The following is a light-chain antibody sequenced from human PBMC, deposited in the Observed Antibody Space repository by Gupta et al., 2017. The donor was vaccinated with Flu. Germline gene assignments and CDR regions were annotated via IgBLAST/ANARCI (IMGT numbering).Light chain of an antibody. CDR1: QDIRNY. V-gene: IGKV1-27*01. CDR3: QRYNSVPIT. J-gene: IGKJ4*01. CDR2: GTS. Sequence: DIQMTQSPSSLSASVGDRVTTTCRASQDIRNYLAWYQQKPGTVPRLLIYGTSTLQSGVSSRFSGSGSGTDFTLTISSLQPEDVATYYCQRYNSVPITFGGGTKVEIK.